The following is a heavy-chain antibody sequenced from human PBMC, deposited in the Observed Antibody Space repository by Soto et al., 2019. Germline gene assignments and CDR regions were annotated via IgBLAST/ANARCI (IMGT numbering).Heavy chain of an antibody. CDR1: GFTFSSYA. Sequence: GGSLRLSCAASGFTFSSYAMSWVRQAPGKGLEWVSAISGSGGSTYYADSVKGRFTISRDNSKNPRYLQMNSLRAEDTAVYYCAKESGLRFLKSGVPSGPWGQGTLVTVSS. CDR2: ISGSGGST. D-gene: IGHD3-3*01. J-gene: IGHJ5*02. V-gene: IGHV3-23*01. CDR3: AKESGLRFLKSGVPSGP.